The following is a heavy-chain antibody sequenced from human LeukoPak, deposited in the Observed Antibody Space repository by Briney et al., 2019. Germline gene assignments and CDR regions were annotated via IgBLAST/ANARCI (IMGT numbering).Heavy chain of an antibody. CDR1: GGSISSSSYY. J-gene: IGHJ6*03. D-gene: IGHD6-6*01. CDR2: IYYSVST. Sequence: SETLSLTCTVSGGSISSSSYYWGWIRQPPGKGLEWIGSIYYSVSTHYNPSLKSQVTISVDTSKNHFSLRLSSVTAADTAVYYCARQSIAARGYYYYMDVWGKGTTVTVSS. V-gene: IGHV4-39*01. CDR3: ARQSIAARGYYYYMDV.